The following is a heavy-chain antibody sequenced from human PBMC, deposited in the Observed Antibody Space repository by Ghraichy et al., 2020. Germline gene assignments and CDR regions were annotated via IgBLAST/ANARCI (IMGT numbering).Heavy chain of an antibody. CDR3: AREGLAARPDEGSGYNWFDP. Sequence: SETLSLTCAVYGGSFSGYYWSWIRQPPGKGLEWIGEINHSGSTNYNPSLKSRVTISVDTSKNQFSLKLSSVTAADTAVYYCAREGLAARPDEGSGYNWFDPWGQGTLVTVSS. CDR2: INHSGST. V-gene: IGHV4-34*01. J-gene: IGHJ5*02. CDR1: GGSFSGYY. D-gene: IGHD6-6*01.